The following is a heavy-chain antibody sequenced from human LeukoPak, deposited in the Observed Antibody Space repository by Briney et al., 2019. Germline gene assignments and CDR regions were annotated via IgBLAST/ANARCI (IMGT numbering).Heavy chain of an antibody. CDR1: GFTFSSYA. V-gene: IGHV3-23*01. CDR2: ISGSAHKI. D-gene: IGHD5-18*01. CDR3: AGRVTGYSSGYVY. J-gene: IGHJ4*02. Sequence: TGGSLRLSCAASGFTFSSYAMSWVRQAPGKGLEWVSAISGSAHKIRYADSVKGRFTISRDNSENTVYLQMNNLRAEDTALYYCAGRVTGYSSGYVYWGQGTLVTVSS.